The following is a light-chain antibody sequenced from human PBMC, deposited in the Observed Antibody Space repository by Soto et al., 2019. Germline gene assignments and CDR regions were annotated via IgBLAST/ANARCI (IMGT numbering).Light chain of an antibody. J-gene: IGKJ3*01. CDR2: AAS. Sequence: DIQMTQSPSSLSASVGDRVTITCRASQSISNYLNWYQQKSGKAPKLLIYAASSLHSGVPSRFSGSGSGTDVTLTIDSLQPEDFATYYCQQSYSTLIFTFGPGTKVDIK. CDR1: QSISNY. CDR3: QQSYSTLIFT. V-gene: IGKV1-39*01.